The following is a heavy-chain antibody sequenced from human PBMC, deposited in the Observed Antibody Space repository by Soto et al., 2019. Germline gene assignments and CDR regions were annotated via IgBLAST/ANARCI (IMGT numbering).Heavy chain of an antibody. D-gene: IGHD1-26*01. V-gene: IGHV4-34*01. J-gene: IGHJ6*02. CDR1: GGSFSGYY. CDR3: ARGAVSGSYYSSVFGNSYYYYYGMDV. Sequence: QVQLQQWGAGLLKPSETLSLTCAVYGGSFSGYYWSWIRQPPGKGLEWIGEINHSGSTNYNPSLKSRVTISVDTSKNQFSLKLSSVTAADTAVYYCARGAVSGSYYSSVFGNSYYYYYGMDVWGQGTTVTVSS. CDR2: INHSGST.